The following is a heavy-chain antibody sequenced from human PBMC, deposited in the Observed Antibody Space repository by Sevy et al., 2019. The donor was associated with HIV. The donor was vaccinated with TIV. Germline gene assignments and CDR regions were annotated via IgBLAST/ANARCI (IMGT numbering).Heavy chain of an antibody. V-gene: IGHV1-2*02. CDR1: GYTFTGYY. D-gene: IGHD6-13*01. CDR2: INPNSGGT. CDR3: ARIGYSSSWYYYYGMDV. J-gene: IGHJ6*02. Sequence: ASVKVSCKASGYTFTGYYMHWVRQAPGQGLVWMGWINPNSGGTNYAQKFQGRVTMTRDTSISTAYMELSRLRSDDTAVYYCARIGYSSSWYYYYGMDVWGQGTTVTVSS.